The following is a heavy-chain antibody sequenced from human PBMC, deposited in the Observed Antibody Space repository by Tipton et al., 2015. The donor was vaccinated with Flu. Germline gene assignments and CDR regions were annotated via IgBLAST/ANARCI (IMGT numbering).Heavy chain of an antibody. J-gene: IGHJ4*02. V-gene: IGHV5-51*01. CDR3: ATTTVTTRGGGVFDY. Sequence: QLVQSGEEVKKPGESLKISCKGSGYSFTSYWIAWVRQKPGKGLEWMGVIYPDDSDTRYSPSFQGQVTISADKSISTAYLEWSGLKASATAMYYCATTTVTTRGGGVFDYWGQGTLVTVSS. CDR2: IYPDDSDT. CDR1: GYSFTSYW. D-gene: IGHD4-17*01.